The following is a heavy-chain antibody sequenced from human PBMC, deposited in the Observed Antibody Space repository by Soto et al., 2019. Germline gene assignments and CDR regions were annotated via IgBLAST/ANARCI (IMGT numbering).Heavy chain of an antibody. J-gene: IGHJ6*02. CDR3: AAFKLRFLEWLTYGMDV. Sequence: ASVKVSCKASGYTFTSYGISWVRQAPGQGLEWMGWISAYNGNTNYAQKLQGRVTMTTDTSTSTAYMELRSLRSDDTAVYYCAAFKLRFLEWLTYGMDVCGQGTTVTVSS. CDR1: GYTFTSYG. V-gene: IGHV1-18*04. CDR2: ISAYNGNT. D-gene: IGHD3-3*01.